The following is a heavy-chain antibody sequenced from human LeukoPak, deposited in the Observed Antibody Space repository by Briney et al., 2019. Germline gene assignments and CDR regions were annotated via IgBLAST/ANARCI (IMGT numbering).Heavy chain of an antibody. J-gene: IGHJ5*02. CDR3: GRWGITAALDR. D-gene: IGHD2-2*01. Sequence: GGSLRLSCAVSGFMFRDYWMAWVRQAPGKGREWVANIRPDGDDKYYVESVRGRFTISRDNAQNSLSLQMDSLRVEDSAVYHCGRWGITAALDRWGQGTLVSVSS. V-gene: IGHV3-7*01. CDR1: GFMFRDYW. CDR2: IRPDGDDK.